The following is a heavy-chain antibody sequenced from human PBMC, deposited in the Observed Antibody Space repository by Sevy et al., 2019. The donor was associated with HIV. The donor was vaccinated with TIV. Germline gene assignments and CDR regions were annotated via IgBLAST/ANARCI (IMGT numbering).Heavy chain of an antibody. Sequence: GGSLRLSCAASGFTFSKYSMSWVRQPPGKGLEWVSTLSFGCGEINYADSVKGRFTISRDNSKSSVYLQMNNLRPEDMDVYYCAREGCTKPHDYWGQGTLVTVSS. CDR3: AREGCTKPHDY. D-gene: IGHD2-8*01. CDR2: LSFGCGEI. CDR1: GFTFSKYS. J-gene: IGHJ4*02. V-gene: IGHV3-23*01.